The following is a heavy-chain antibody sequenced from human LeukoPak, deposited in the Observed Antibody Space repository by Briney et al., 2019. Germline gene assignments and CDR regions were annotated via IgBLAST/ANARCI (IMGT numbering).Heavy chain of an antibody. CDR3: ARVNCSSTSCRSKFLDY. CDR1: VYTFTNYD. Sequence: ASVKVSRKPSVYTFTNYDINWVRQATGQGLEWMGWMNPNSGNTGYAQKFQGRVTMTRNTSIGTAYMELSSLRSEDTAVYYCARVNCSSTSCRSKFLDYWGQGTLVTVSS. V-gene: IGHV1-8*01. D-gene: IGHD2-2*01. CDR2: MNPNSGNT. J-gene: IGHJ4*02.